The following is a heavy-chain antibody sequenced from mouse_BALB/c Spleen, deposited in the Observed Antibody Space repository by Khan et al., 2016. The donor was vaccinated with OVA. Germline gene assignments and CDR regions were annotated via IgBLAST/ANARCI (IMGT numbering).Heavy chain of an antibody. Sequence: QVQLQQPGTELVRPGTSVKISCKASGYAFTDYWLGWIKQRPGHGLEWIGDIYPGSGNTYYNEKFKGKVTLTADKSSSTAYMQFSSLTSEDSAVYFCARDGGNYGWFAYWGQGTLVTVSA. CDR1: GYAFTDYW. CDR3: ARDGGNYGWFAY. CDR2: IYPGSGNT. D-gene: IGHD2-1*01. J-gene: IGHJ3*01. V-gene: IGHV1-63*01.